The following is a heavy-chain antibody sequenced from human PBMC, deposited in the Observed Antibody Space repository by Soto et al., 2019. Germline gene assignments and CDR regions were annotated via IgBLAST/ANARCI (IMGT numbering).Heavy chain of an antibody. CDR3: ARGCMVRGVIWCYFDY. CDR1: GYTFTSYG. V-gene: IGHV1-18*01. D-gene: IGHD3-10*01. CDR2: ISAYNGNT. J-gene: IGHJ4*02. Sequence: ASVKVFCKASGYTFTSYGISWVRQAPGQGLEWMGWISAYNGNTNYAQKLQGRVTMTTDTSTSTAYMELRSLRSDDTAVYYCARGCMVRGVIWCYFDYWGQGTLVTVSS.